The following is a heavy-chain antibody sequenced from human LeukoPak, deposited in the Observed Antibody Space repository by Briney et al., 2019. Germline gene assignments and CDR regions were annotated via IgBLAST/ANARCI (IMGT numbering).Heavy chain of an antibody. CDR1: GYTFTGYY. V-gene: IGHV1-2*02. CDR2: MNPNSGGT. D-gene: IGHD3-22*01. CDR3: ARKPPYYDSDGPRWALDV. J-gene: IGHJ3*01. Sequence: ASVKVSCKASGYTFTGYYMHWVRQAPGQGLEWMGWMNPNSGGTNHAQTFQGRVTMTRDTSISTAYMELTSLRSDDTAVYYCARKPPYYDSDGPRWALDVWGQGTMVTVSS.